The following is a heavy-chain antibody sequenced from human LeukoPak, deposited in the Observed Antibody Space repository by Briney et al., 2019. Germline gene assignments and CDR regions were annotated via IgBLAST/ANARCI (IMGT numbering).Heavy chain of an antibody. D-gene: IGHD3-22*01. CDR3: ARDGYYYDSSGYYRFDI. V-gene: IGHV4-4*07. CDR2: IYTSGST. CDR1: GGSISSYY. J-gene: IGHJ3*02. Sequence: PSETLSLTCTVSGGSISSYYWSWIRQPAGKGLEWIGRIYTSGSTNYNPSLKSRVTMSVDTSKNQFSLKLSSVTAADTAVYYCARDGYYYDSSGYYRFDIWGQGTMVTVSS.